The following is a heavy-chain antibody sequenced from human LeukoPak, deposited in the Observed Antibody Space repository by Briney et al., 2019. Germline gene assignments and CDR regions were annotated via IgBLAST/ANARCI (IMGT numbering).Heavy chain of an antibody. CDR1: GGSFSGYY. V-gene: IGHV4-34*01. D-gene: IGHD3-9*01. Sequence: DPSETLSLTCAVYGGSFSGYYWSWIRQPPGKGLEWIGEINHSGSTNYNPSLKSRVTISVDTSKNQFSLKLSSVTAADTAVYYCARQGLRYFDWSSAFDYWGQGTLVTVSS. CDR3: ARQGLRYFDWSSAFDY. J-gene: IGHJ4*02. CDR2: INHSGST.